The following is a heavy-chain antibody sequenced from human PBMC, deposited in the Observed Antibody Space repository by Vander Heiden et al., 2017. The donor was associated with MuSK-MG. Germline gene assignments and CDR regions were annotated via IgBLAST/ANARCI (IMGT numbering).Heavy chain of an antibody. CDR2: IRYDGSNK. J-gene: IGHJ4*02. CDR1: GFTFCRYG. Sequence: QVQLVESGGGVVQPGGSLRLSCAASGFTFCRYGMHWVRQAPGKGLEWVAFIRYDGSNKYYADSVKGRFTISRDNSKNTLYLQMNSLRAEDTAVYYCAKDSAIITIFGYFDYWGQGTLVTVSS. CDR3: AKDSAIITIFGYFDY. V-gene: IGHV3-30*02. D-gene: IGHD3-3*01.